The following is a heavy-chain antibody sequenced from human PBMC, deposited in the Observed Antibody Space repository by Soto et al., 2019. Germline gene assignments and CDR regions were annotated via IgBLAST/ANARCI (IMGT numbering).Heavy chain of an antibody. CDR1: GESISSSRFY. CDR3: ARPDGSGWFYFDY. V-gene: IGHV4-39*01. Sequence: SETLSLTCSVSGESISSSRFYCGWIRQSPGKGLEWIGSISYRGNTYYSLSLKSRVTISLDTSKNQFSLKLNSVTAADTALYYCARPDGSGWFYFDYWGQGTLVTVSS. J-gene: IGHJ4*02. D-gene: IGHD6-19*01. CDR2: ISYRGNT.